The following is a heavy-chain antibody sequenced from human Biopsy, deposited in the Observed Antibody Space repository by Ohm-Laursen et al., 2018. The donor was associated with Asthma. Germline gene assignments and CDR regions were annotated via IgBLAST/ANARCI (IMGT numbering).Heavy chain of an antibody. CDR2: TRHSGNT. Sequence: SDTLSLTCAVYGGSFSSNYWSWIRQTPGKGLEWLGDTRHSGNTYSNPSLNSRLTLSVDTSKNQISLRLTSVIAADTAVYYCAKGSSSRLSQWELLVSGGKRAHSYYGMDVWGQGTTVTVSS. D-gene: IGHD1-26*01. V-gene: IGHV4-34*01. CDR3: AKGSSSRLSQWELLVSGGKRAHSYYGMDV. J-gene: IGHJ6*02. CDR1: GGSFSSNY.